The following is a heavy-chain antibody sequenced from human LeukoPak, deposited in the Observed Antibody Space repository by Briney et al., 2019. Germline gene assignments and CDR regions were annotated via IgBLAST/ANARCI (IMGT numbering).Heavy chain of an antibody. CDR3: AKEGRAYYYGSGSYPRRFYYYYMDV. CDR2: IRYDGSNK. D-gene: IGHD3-10*01. V-gene: IGHV3-30*02. Sequence: GGSLRLSCAASGFTFSSYGMHWVRQAPGKGLEWVAFIRYDGSNKYYADSVKGRFTISRDNSKNTLYLQMNSLRAEDTAVYYCAKEGRAYYYGSGSYPRRFYYYYMDVWGKGTTVTISS. CDR1: GFTFSSYG. J-gene: IGHJ6*03.